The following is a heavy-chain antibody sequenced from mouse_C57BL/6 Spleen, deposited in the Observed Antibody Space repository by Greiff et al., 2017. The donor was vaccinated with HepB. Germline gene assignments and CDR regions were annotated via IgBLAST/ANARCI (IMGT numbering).Heavy chain of an antibody. CDR3: ARSDYGSSLYYYAMDY. J-gene: IGHJ4*01. D-gene: IGHD1-1*01. CDR1: GYTFTSYW. V-gene: IGHV1-55*01. Sequence: QVQLQQPGAELVKPGASVKMSCKASGYTFTSYWITWVKQRPGQGLEWIGDIYPGSGSTNYNEKFKSKATLTVDNSSSTAYMQLSSLTSEDSAVYYCARSDYGSSLYYYAMDYWGQGTSVTVSS. CDR2: IYPGSGST.